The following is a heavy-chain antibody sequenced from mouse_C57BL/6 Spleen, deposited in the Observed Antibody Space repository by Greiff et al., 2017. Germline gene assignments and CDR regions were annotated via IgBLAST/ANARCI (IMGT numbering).Heavy chain of an antibody. CDR3: ARSGYAMDY. V-gene: IGHV1-64*01. Sequence: QVQLQQPGAELVKPGASVKLSCKASGYSFTSYWMHWVKQRPGQGLEWIGMIHPNCGSTNYNEKFKSKATLTVDKSSSTAYMQLSSLTSEDSAVYYCARSGYAMDYWGQGTSVTVSS. CDR2: IHPNCGST. J-gene: IGHJ4*01. CDR1: GYSFTSYW.